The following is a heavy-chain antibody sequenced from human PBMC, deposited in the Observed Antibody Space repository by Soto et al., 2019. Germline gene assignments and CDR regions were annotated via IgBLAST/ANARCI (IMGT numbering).Heavy chain of an antibody. CDR1: GFTFSNYA. D-gene: IGHD3-16*01. J-gene: IGHJ4*02. CDR2: ISGSGGGS. V-gene: IGHV3-23*01. Sequence: EVQLLDSGGGLVQPGGSLRLSCAASGFTFSNYAMTWVRQGPGKGLDWVPGISGSGGGSYYAASVKARFTISRDNSKSTLYLQMNSLRAEDTAVYYCAKAYFVWSSEQPYYFDYWGQGTLVTVSS. CDR3: AKAYFVWSSEQPYYFDY.